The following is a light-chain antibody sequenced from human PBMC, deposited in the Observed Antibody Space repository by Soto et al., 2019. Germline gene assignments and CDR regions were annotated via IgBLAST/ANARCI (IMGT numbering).Light chain of an antibody. CDR1: QDISGW. Sequence: IQMTQSPSTLSASVGDRVIITCRASQDISGWLAWYQQKPGKAPKLLVFDAPSLEDGVPSRFSGSGSGTEFTLTVSNLQSDDFATYYCQHYSTRSGVTFGGGTKVEI. V-gene: IGKV1-5*01. CDR2: DAP. J-gene: IGKJ4*01. CDR3: QHYSTRSGVT.